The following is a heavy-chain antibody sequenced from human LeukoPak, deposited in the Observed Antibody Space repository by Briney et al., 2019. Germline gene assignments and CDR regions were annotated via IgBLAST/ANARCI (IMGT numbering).Heavy chain of an antibody. CDR2: ISGSSRAR. J-gene: IGHJ5*02. CDR3: ATEGTDSFGFYIS. Sequence: GGSLRLSCVASGVTFSDSAMHWVRQAPGKGLEWVAGISGSSRARYYADFVQGRFTISRDNSKRTLYLQMNNLRVDDAATYFCATEGTDSFGFYISWGRGVPVTVST. D-gene: IGHD2/OR15-2a*01. CDR1: GVTFSDSA. V-gene: IGHV3-23*01.